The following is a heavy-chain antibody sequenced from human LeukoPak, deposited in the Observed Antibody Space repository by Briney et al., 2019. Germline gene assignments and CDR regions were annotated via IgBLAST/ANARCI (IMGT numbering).Heavy chain of an antibody. CDR1: GYTYTGYA. Sequence: GGSVTPSPTASGYTYTGYAVTWVRRAPGQGLEWVGWISAYNGVTNYAQKFQGRVSRTTETSTTSGYMELRSLRSDDTAVYYCARDQLRYYGSGSYYTDMYVWGHGSPVTVSS. J-gene: IGHJ6*02. CDR3: ARDQLRYYGSGSYYTDMYV. CDR2: ISAYNGVT. V-gene: IGHV1-18*01. D-gene: IGHD3-10*01.